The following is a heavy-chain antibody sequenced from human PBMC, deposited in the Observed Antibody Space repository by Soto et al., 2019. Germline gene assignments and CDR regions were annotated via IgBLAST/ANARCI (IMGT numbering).Heavy chain of an antibody. Sequence: GGSLRLSCAASGFTFSSYSMNWVRQAPGKGLEWVSAISGSGGSTYYADSVKGRFTIYRDNSKNTLSLQMNSLRAENPAIYSCAKGGSYRYLYYFNYWGQGILVTVSS. CDR3: AKGGSYRYLYYFNY. CDR2: ISGSGGST. D-gene: IGHD3-16*02. CDR1: GFTFSSYS. V-gene: IGHV3-23*01. J-gene: IGHJ4*02.